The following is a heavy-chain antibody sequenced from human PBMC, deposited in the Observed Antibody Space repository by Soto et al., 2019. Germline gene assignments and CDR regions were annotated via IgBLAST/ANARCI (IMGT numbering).Heavy chain of an antibody. J-gene: IGHJ4*02. Sequence: QVQLVQSGAEVKKPGSSVKVSCKASGGTFSSYAISWVRQAPGQGLEWMGGVIPIFGTANYAQKFQGRVTITADESTRSAYMEPSSLRSKDTAGYYCARAGPNYYDSSGYYYYWGQGTLVTVSS. D-gene: IGHD3-22*01. V-gene: IGHV1-69*01. CDR1: GGTFSSYA. CDR3: ARAGPNYYDSSGYYYY. CDR2: VIPIFGTA.